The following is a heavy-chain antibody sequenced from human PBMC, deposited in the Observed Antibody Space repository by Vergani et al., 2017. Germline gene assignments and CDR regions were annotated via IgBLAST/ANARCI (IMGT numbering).Heavy chain of an antibody. V-gene: IGHV4-38-2*01. J-gene: IGHJ3*02. CDR2: IYHSGST. CDR1: GYSISSGYY. Sequence: QVQLQESGPGLVKPSETLSLTCAVSGYSISSGYYWGWIRQPPGKGLEWIGSIYHSGSTYYNPSLKSRVTISVDTSKNQFSLKLSSVTAADTAVCYCARTTWEQPDAFDIWGQGTMVTVSS. D-gene: IGHD1-26*01. CDR3: ARTTWEQPDAFDI.